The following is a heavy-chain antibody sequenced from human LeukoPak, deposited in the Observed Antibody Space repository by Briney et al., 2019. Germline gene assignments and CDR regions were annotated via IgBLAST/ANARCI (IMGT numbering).Heavy chain of an antibody. CDR2: ISGNGGST. Sequence: PGGSLRLSCAASGFTFSRYAMSWVRQAPGKGLEWVSAISGNGGSTDYADSVKGRFTISRDNSKNTLYLQMSSLRAEDTAVYYCAKERITMVRGVIVRFDPWGQGTLVTVSS. CDR3: AKERITMVRGVIVRFDP. J-gene: IGHJ5*02. CDR1: GFTFSRYA. D-gene: IGHD3-10*01. V-gene: IGHV3-23*01.